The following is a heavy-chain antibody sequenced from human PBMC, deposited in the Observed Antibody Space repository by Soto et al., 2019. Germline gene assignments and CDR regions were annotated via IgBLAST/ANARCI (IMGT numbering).Heavy chain of an antibody. CDR2: IIPTLGIA. Sequence: QVQLVQSGAEVKKPGSSVKVSCKASGGTFSSYSISWVRQAPGQGLEWMGRIIPTLGIADYAQEFQGRVTITADKSTSTAYMELSSLRSEDTAVYYCARGLDYYDSSGYYRYFDYWGQGTLVTVSS. V-gene: IGHV1-69*02. CDR3: ARGLDYYDSSGYYRYFDY. D-gene: IGHD3-22*01. J-gene: IGHJ4*02. CDR1: GGTFSSYS.